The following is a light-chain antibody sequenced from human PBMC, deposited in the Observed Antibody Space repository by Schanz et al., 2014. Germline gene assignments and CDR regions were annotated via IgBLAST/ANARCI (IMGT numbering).Light chain of an antibody. V-gene: IGKV3-20*01. J-gene: IGKJ1*01. CDR3: QQYNSNSWT. Sequence: EIVLTQSPGTLSLSPGERATLSCRASQSVSSSYLAWYQQKPGQAPRLLIYDASNRATGIPARFSGSGSGTEFTLTISSLQPDDIATYYCQQYNSNSWTFGQGTKVEIK. CDR1: QSVSSSY. CDR2: DAS.